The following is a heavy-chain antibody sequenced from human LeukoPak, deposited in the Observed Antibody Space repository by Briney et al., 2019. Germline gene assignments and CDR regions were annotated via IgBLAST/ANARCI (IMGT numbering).Heavy chain of an antibody. Sequence: GGSLRLSCAASGFTFSSYSMNWVRQAPGKGLEWVSSISSSGSYIYYADSVKGRFTISRDNAKNSLYLQMNSLRAEDTAVYYCARDSVVAATLGFDPWGQGTLVTVSS. CDR3: ARDSVVAATLGFDP. J-gene: IGHJ5*02. D-gene: IGHD2-15*01. V-gene: IGHV3-21*01. CDR2: ISSSGSYI. CDR1: GFTFSSYS.